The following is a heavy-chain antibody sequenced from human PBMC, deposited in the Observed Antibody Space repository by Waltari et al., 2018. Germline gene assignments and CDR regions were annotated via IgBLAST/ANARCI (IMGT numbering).Heavy chain of an antibody. J-gene: IGHJ6*02. CDR3: ARDWVSSGYRTYYYYGMDV. D-gene: IGHD3-22*01. CDR2: IHYSGST. CDR1: GASNRNRIYP. V-gene: IGHV4-39*07. Sequence: QLQLQESSPGLVKPSETLSLTCTLSGASNRNRIYPSGWIRQPPGNGLEWIGIIHYSGSTYYNPSRKSRVIISVDTSKNQFSLKRSSVTAADAAVYYCARDWVSSGYRTYYYYGMDVWGQGTTVTVSS.